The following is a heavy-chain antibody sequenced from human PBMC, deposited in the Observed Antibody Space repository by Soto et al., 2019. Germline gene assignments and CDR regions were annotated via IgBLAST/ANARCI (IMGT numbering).Heavy chain of an antibody. CDR1: GFTFSSYA. D-gene: IGHD4-17*01. CDR3: AKINGDYYYYGMDV. Sequence: GGSLRLSCAASGFTFSSYAMSWVRQAPGKGLEWVSAISGSGGSTYYADSVKGRFTISRDNSKNTLYLQMNSLRAEDTAVYYCAKINGDYYYYGMDVWGHGTTVTVSS. J-gene: IGHJ6*02. CDR2: ISGSGGST. V-gene: IGHV3-23*01.